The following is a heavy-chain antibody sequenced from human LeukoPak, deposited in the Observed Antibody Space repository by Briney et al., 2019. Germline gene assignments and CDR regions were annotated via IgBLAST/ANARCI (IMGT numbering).Heavy chain of an antibody. CDR2: ISYDGSNK. CDR3: ARDRPLTTVTTCY. J-gene: IGHJ4*02. D-gene: IGHD4-17*01. Sequence: GGSLRLSCAASGFTFSSYAMHWVRQAPGKGLEWVAVISYDGSNKYYADSVKGRFTISRDNSKNTLYLQMNSLRAEDTAVYYCARDRPLTTVTTCYWGQGTLVTVSS. V-gene: IGHV3-30-3*01. CDR1: GFTFSSYA.